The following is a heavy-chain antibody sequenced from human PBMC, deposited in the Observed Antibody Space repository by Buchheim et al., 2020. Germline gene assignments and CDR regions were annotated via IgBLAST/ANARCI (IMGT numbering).Heavy chain of an antibody. CDR1: GGTFSSYT. CDR3: ARDLSSSSGYYGMDV. J-gene: IGHJ6*02. D-gene: IGHD6-6*01. CDR2: IIPILGIA. Sequence: QVQLVQSGAEVKKPGSSVKVSCKASGGTFSSYTISWVRQAPGQGLEWMGRIIPILGIANYAQKFQGRVTITSEKSTRKAYMELSSLRSEDTAVYYCARDLSSSSGYYGMDVWGQGTT. V-gene: IGHV1-69*08.